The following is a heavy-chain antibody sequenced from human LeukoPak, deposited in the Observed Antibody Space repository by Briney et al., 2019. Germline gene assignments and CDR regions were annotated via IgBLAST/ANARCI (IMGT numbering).Heavy chain of an antibody. CDR1: GYTFTSYD. CDR2: TNPNSGNT. CDR3: ARGEMATTSFDY. Sequence: ASVKVSCKASGYTFTSYDINWVRQAAGQGLEWMGWTNPNSGNTGYAQKFQGRVTMTRNTSISTAYMELSSLRSEDTAVYYCARGEMATTSFDYWGQGTLVTVSS. D-gene: IGHD5-24*01. J-gene: IGHJ4*02. V-gene: IGHV1-8*01.